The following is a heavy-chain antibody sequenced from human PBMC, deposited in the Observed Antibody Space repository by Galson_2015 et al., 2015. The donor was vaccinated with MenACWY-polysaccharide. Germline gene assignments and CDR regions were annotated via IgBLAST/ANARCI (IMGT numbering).Heavy chain of an antibody. CDR1: GFNFSIYV. J-gene: IGHJ4*02. CDR2: ISSGSDTA. V-gene: IGHV3-23*01. D-gene: IGHD1-26*01. Sequence: SLRLSCAASGFNFSIYVMTWVRQAPGKGLEWVSAISSGSDTAYYTDSVKGRFTISRDNPKDTVHLQMDSLRAEDTAVYYCVKGGWADNWGQGTLVTVSS. CDR3: VKGGWADN.